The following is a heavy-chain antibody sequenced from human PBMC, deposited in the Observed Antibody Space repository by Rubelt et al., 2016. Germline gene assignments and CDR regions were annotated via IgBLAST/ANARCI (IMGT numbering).Heavy chain of an antibody. CDR2: ISTSSSYI. CDR3: ARGQGSGWYFFDY. V-gene: IGHV3-21*01. Sequence: GLEWVSSISTSSSYIYYADSVKGRFTISRDNAKNSLYLQMNSLIAADTAIYYCARGQGSGWYFFDYWGQGNLVTVSS. D-gene: IGHD6-19*01. J-gene: IGHJ4*02.